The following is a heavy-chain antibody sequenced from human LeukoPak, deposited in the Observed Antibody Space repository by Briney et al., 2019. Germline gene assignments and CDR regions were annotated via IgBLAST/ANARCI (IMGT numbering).Heavy chain of an antibody. J-gene: IGHJ5*02. CDR3: ARDSGQWLGYWFDP. CDR1: GDSFSSNSAA. Sequence: SQTLSLTCAISGDSFSSNSAAWNWLRQSPSRGLEWLGRTYYRSKSYNDYAVSVKSRITINPDSSKNQFSLQLNSVTPEDTAVYYCARDSGQWLGYWFDPWGQGTLVTVSS. V-gene: IGHV6-1*01. CDR2: TYYRSKSYN. D-gene: IGHD6-19*01.